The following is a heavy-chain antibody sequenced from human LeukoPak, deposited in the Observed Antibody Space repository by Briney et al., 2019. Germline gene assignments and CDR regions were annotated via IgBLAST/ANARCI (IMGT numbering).Heavy chain of an antibody. Sequence: ASVKVSCKASGYTLTGYFIHWVRQAPGQGLEWMGWINPNSGGTNYAQNFQDRVTMTGDTSISTAYLELSSLRSDDTAVFYCARSYFDVLTNYYMWLAPWGQGTLVTVSS. V-gene: IGHV1-2*02. CDR3: ARSYFDVLTNYYMWLAP. CDR1: GYTLTGYF. D-gene: IGHD3-9*01. CDR2: INPNSGGT. J-gene: IGHJ5*02.